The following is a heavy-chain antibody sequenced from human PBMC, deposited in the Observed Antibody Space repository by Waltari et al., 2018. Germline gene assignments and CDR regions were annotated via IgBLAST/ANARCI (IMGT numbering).Heavy chain of an antibody. D-gene: IGHD3-10*01. V-gene: IGHV3-30*19. CDR1: GYSFTSYW. Sequence: VQLVQSGAEVKKPGESLKISCKGSGYSFTSYWIGWVRQMPGKGLEWVAVISYDGSNKYYADSVKGRFTISRDNSKNTLYLQMNSLRAEDTAVYYCARDLGLYGSGSYQPIDYWGQGTLVTVSS. CDR2: ISYDGSNK. J-gene: IGHJ4*02. CDR3: ARDLGLYGSGSYQPIDY.